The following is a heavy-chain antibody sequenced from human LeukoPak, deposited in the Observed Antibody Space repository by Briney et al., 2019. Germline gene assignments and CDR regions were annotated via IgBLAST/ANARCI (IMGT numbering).Heavy chain of an antibody. V-gene: IGHV3-11*06. J-gene: IGHJ5*02. Sequence: GGSLRLSCTASGFTFSDYYMSWIRQAPGKGLEWVSYISSSSSYTKYADSVKGRFTISRDNARNSLYLLMNSLRAEDTAVYYCARGRIVGATRFDPWGQGTLVTVSS. D-gene: IGHD1-26*01. CDR3: ARGRIVGATRFDP. CDR1: GFTFSDYY. CDR2: ISSSSSYT.